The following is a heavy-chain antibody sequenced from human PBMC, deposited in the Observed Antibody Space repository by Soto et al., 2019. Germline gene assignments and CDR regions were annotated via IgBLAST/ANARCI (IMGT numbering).Heavy chain of an antibody. CDR3: ARGIAAAGSYYYYGMDV. CDR1: GYTFTGYY. J-gene: IGHJ6*02. D-gene: IGHD6-13*01. Sequence: ASVKVSCKASGYTFTGYYMHWVRQAPGQGLEWMGWINPNSGGTNYAQKFQGRVTMTRDTSISTAYMELSRLRSDDTVVYYCARGIAAAGSYYYYGMDVWGQGTTVTVSS. CDR2: INPNSGGT. V-gene: IGHV1-2*02.